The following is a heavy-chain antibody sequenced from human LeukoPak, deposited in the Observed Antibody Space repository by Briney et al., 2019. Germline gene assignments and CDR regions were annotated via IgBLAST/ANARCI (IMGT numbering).Heavy chain of an antibody. CDR1: GFTFDDYA. J-gene: IGHJ6*02. CDR2: ISWNSGSI. CDR3: AKDIESGSYYNNHHGTDV. D-gene: IGHD3-10*01. Sequence: SGRSLRLSCAASGFTFDDYAMHWVRQAPGKGLEWVSGISWNSGSIGYADSVKGRFTISRDNAKNSLYLQMNSLRAEDTALYYCAKDIESGSYYNNHHGTDVWGQGTTVTVSS. V-gene: IGHV3-9*01.